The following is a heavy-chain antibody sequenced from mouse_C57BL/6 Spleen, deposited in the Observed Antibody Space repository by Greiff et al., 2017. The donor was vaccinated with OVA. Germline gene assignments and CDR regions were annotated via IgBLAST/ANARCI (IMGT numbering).Heavy chain of an antibody. Sequence: QVQLQQSGAELVRPGASVTLSCKASGYTFTDYEMHWVKQTPVHGLEWIGAIDPETGGTAYNQKFKGKAILTADKSSSTAYMELRSLTSEDSAVYYCTRRPYDAMDYWGQGTSVTVSA. J-gene: IGHJ4*01. V-gene: IGHV1-15*01. CDR1: GYTFTDYE. CDR2: IDPETGGT. CDR3: TRRPYDAMDY.